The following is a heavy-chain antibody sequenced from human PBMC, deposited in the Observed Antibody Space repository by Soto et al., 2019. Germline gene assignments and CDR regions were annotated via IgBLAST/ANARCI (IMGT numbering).Heavy chain of an antibody. CDR3: ARDPQPIVATIQGFDY. CDR2: IWYDGSNK. J-gene: IGHJ4*02. Sequence: GGSLRLSCAASGFTFSSYGMHWVRQAPGKGLEWVAVIWYDGSNKYYADSVKGRFTISRDNSKNTLYLQMNSLRAEDTAVYYCARDPQPIVATIQGFDYWGQGTLVTVSS. CDR1: GFTFSSYG. D-gene: IGHD5-12*01. V-gene: IGHV3-33*01.